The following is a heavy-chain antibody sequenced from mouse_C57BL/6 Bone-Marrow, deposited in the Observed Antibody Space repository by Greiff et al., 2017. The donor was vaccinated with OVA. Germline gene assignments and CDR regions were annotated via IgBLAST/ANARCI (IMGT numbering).Heavy chain of an antibody. D-gene: IGHD2-3*01. CDR1: GFNIKDDY. V-gene: IGHV14-4*01. CDR2: IDPENGDT. CDR3: TTGNGYYSYYFDY. Sequence: VHVKQSGAELVRPGASVKLSCTASGFNIKDDYMHWVKQRPEQGLEWIGWIDPENGDTEYASKFQGKATITADTSSNTAYLQLSSLTSEDTAVYYCTTGNGYYSYYFDYWGQGTTLTVSS. J-gene: IGHJ2*01.